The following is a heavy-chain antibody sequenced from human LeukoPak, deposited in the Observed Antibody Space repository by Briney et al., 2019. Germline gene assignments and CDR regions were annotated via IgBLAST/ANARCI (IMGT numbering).Heavy chain of an antibody. Sequence: PGGSLRLSCAASGFTFSDYYMTWIRQTPGKGLEWVAYISAGSGHTDYADSMKGRFTISRDNAKNSLYLQMDSLRAEDTAVYYCARLLLSVSMGRAFDIWGQGTMVTVSS. CDR1: GFTFSDYY. CDR2: ISAGSGHT. J-gene: IGHJ3*02. V-gene: IGHV3-11*03. D-gene: IGHD2-15*01. CDR3: ARLLLSVSMGRAFDI.